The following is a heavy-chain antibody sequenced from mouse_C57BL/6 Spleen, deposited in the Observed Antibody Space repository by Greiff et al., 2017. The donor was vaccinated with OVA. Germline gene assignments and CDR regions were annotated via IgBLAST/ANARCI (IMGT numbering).Heavy chain of an antibody. D-gene: IGHD1-1*01. V-gene: IGHV2-2*01. CDR1: GFSLTSYG. J-gene: IGHJ4*01. CDR2: IWSGGST. CDR3: ASITTVVEYYYAMDY. Sequence: VQLQQSGPGLVQPSQSLSITCTVSGFSLTSYGVHWVRQSPGKGLEWLGVIWSGGSTDYNAAFISRLSISKDNSKSQVFFKMNSLQADDTAIYYCASITTVVEYYYAMDYWGQGTSVTVSS.